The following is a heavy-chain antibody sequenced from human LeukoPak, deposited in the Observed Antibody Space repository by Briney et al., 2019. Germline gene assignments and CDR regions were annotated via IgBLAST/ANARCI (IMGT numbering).Heavy chain of an antibody. CDR2: ISAYNGNT. CDR1: VYTFTSYG. V-gene: IGHV1-18*01. J-gene: IGHJ4*02. D-gene: IGHD3-3*01. CDR3: ARDLQAITIHPGY. Sequence: ASVTVSCKSSVYTFTSYGISWVRQAPCQGREWMGWISAYNGNTNYAQKLQGRVTMTTDTTPSTAYMELRSPRADDTAVYYCARDLQAITIHPGYWGQGTLVTVSS.